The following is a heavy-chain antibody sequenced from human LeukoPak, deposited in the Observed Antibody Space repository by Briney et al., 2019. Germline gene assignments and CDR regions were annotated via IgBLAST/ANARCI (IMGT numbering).Heavy chain of an antibody. CDR1: GYTFTSCD. Sequence: SVKVSCKASGYTFTSCDINWVRQATAPGLEWMGWMNPNSGNTGYAQKSQGRVTITRNNSISTDYMELSSLRSEDRAVYYCARGSRYDFWSGHFDYWGQGTLVTVSS. J-gene: IGHJ4*02. V-gene: IGHV1-8*03. CDR3: ARGSRYDFWSGHFDY. D-gene: IGHD3-3*01. CDR2: MNPNSGNT.